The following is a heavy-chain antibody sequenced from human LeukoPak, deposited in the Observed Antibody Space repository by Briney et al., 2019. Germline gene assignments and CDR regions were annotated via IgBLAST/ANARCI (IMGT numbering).Heavy chain of an antibody. CDR1: GFTLRKYG. J-gene: IGHJ4*02. V-gene: IGHV3-30*02. CDR2: IRNDGSDK. Sequence: GGSLRLSCAASGFTLRKYGMHWVRQAPGKGLEWEAFIRNDGSDKYYADSVKGRFTISRDSPKNTLYVQMNSLRAEDTAVYYCAKDFNWGFDYWGQGILVTVSS. D-gene: IGHD7-27*01. CDR3: AKDFNWGFDY.